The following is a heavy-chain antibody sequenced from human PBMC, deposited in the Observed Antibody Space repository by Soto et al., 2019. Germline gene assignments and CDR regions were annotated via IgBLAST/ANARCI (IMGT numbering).Heavy chain of an antibody. D-gene: IGHD6-19*01. CDR1: GGPIRGYY. CDR2: SYTSGST. CDR3: ATFQGIAVAGTKSYYCSSGMDA. J-gene: IGHJ6*02. V-gene: IGHV4-4*07. Sequence: LSRTCTVSGGPIRGYYWGWIRQPAGKGLEGMGRSYTSGSTNYNPSLKRRVTMSVETSNTQFYLKMSSVPAVDTAVYYCATFQGIAVAGTKSYYCSSGMDAWGQGTPVTVSS.